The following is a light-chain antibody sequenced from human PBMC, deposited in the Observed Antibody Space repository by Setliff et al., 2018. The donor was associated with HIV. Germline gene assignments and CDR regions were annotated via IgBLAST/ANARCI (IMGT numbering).Light chain of an antibody. CDR1: DIGSKS. V-gene: IGLV3-21*04. J-gene: IGLJ1*01. CDR3: QVWDLFGHYV. CDR2: YNS. Sequence: SSALTQPPSVSVAPGGTARITCGGKDIGSKSVHWYQQKAGQAPALVIYYNSDRPSGIPDRFSGSNSGNTATLTISRVEAGDEADYYCQVWDLFGHYVFGSGTKVTVL.